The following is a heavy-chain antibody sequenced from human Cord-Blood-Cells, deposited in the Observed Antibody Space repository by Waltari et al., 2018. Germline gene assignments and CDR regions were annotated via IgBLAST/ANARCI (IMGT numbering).Heavy chain of an antibody. J-gene: IGHJ3*02. Sequence: QVQLVQSGAEVKKPGASVKVSCKASGYTFTGYYMHWVRQAPGPGLEWMGWINPNSGGTNYAQKFQGWVTMTRDTSISTAYMELSRLRSDDTAVYYCARGRYYYDSSGYDAFDIWGQGTMVTVSS. V-gene: IGHV1-2*04. CDR2: INPNSGGT. D-gene: IGHD3-22*01. CDR3: ARGRYYYDSSGYDAFDI. CDR1: GYTFTGYY.